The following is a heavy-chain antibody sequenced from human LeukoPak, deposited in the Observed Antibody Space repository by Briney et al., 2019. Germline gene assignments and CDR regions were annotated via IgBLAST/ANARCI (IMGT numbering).Heavy chain of an antibody. CDR2: INPGGSWT. CDR1: GYTFTRHY. CDR3: ARRPRRGLYYFDY. J-gene: IGHJ4*02. D-gene: IGHD3-10*01. V-gene: IGHV1-46*01. Sequence: ASVKVSCKASGYTFTRHYMHRVRQAPGQGLEWMGVINPGGSWTSYAQKFQGRVTMTRDMSTSTDYMELRSLRSDDTAVYYCARRPRRGLYYFDYWGQGTLVTVSS.